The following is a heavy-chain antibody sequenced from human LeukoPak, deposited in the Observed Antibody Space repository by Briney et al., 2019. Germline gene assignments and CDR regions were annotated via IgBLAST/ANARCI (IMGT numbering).Heavy chain of an antibody. D-gene: IGHD5-24*01. V-gene: IGHV4-59*08. CDR1: GGSISSYY. CDR3: ARSVEVTTIFGFDP. J-gene: IGHJ5*02. Sequence: SETLSLTRTVSGGSISSYYWSWIRQPPGKGLEWIGYIYYSGSTNYNPSLKGRVTISVDTAKNQFSLKLSSVTAADTAVYYCARSVEVTTIFGFDPWGQGTLVTVSS. CDR2: IYYSGST.